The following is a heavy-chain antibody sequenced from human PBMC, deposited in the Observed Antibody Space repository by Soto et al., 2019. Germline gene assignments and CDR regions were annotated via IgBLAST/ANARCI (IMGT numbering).Heavy chain of an antibody. CDR3: ARGLYYYGSGSYYGMDV. J-gene: IGHJ6*02. Sequence: QVQLVQSGAEVKKPGASVKVSCKASGYTFTSYGISWVRQAPGQGLEWMGWISAYNGNTNYAQKLQGRVTMTTDTSTSTADMELRSLRSDDTAVYYCARGLYYYGSGSYYGMDVWGQGTTVTVSS. V-gene: IGHV1-18*01. CDR1: GYTFTSYG. D-gene: IGHD3-10*01. CDR2: ISAYNGNT.